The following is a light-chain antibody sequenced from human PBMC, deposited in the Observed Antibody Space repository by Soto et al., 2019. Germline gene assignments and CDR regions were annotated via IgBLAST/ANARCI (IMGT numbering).Light chain of an antibody. J-gene: IGKJ1*01. Sequence: DIVMTQSPLSLPVTPGEPASISCRSSQSLLHSNGYNYLDWYLQKPGQSPQLLIYLGSNRASGVHERFSGSGSGIDFTLKSSRVESEDVWVYYCIQALQAPWTFGQGTKVEIK. CDR1: QSLLHSNGYNY. CDR2: LGS. CDR3: IQALQAPWT. V-gene: IGKV2-28*01.